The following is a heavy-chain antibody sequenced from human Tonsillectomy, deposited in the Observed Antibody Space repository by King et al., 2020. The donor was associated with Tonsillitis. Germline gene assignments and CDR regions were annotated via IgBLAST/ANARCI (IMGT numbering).Heavy chain of an antibody. V-gene: IGHV3-66*01. Sequence: VQLVESGGGLVQPGGSLRLSCAASGFTVSSNYMSWVRQAPGKGLEWVSVIYSGGSTYYADSVKGRFTISRDNSKNTLYLQMNTLRAEDTAVYYCASGPDTSMIIKRLTDYWGQGTLVTVSS. CDR2: IYSGGST. D-gene: IGHD3-22*01. CDR3: ASGPDTSMIIKRLTDY. J-gene: IGHJ4*02. CDR1: GFTVSSNY.